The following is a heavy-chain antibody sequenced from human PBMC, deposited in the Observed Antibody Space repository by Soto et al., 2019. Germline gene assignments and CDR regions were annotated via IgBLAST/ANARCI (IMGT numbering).Heavy chain of an antibody. V-gene: IGHV3-23*01. Sequence: EVQLLESGGVLVQPGRSLRLSCAASGFTFSSYAMNWVRQAPGKGLEWVSAMSGTGGSKYYADSVKGRFTISRDNSKNTLYLQMNNLRVEDTAVFYCAKSGFSSGWSPSYFDYCGQGTLVTVSS. CDR1: GFTFSSYA. CDR3: AKSGFSSGWSPSYFDY. D-gene: IGHD6-19*01. J-gene: IGHJ4*02. CDR2: MSGTGGSK.